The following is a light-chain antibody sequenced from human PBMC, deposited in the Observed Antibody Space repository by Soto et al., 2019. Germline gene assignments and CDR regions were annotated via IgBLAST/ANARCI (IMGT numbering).Light chain of an antibody. CDR2: GAF. V-gene: IGKV3-15*01. CDR3: QQYNNWPGT. Sequence: EIVLTQSPGTLSLSPGERATLSCRASQSVSSSYLAWYQQKPGQAPRLLMYGAFTRATGIPARFSGSGSGTEFTLTISSLQSEDFAVYYCQQYNNWPGTFGQGTKVDIK. CDR1: QSVSSSY. J-gene: IGKJ1*01.